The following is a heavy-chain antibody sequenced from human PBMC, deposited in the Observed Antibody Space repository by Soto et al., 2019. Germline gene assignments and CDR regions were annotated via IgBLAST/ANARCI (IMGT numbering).Heavy chain of an antibody. J-gene: IGHJ4*02. CDR1: GGSISSYY. CDR2: IYYNGST. D-gene: IGHD4-17*01. V-gene: IGHV4-59*08. CDR3: ARRYGPGFDY. Sequence: QVQLQESGPGLVKPSETLSLTCTVSGGSISSYYWSWIRQPPGKGLEWIGYIYYNGSTNYNPSLKRRVTISVDTATNQFSLKLRSVTASDTAVYYCARRYGPGFDYWGQGTLVTVSS.